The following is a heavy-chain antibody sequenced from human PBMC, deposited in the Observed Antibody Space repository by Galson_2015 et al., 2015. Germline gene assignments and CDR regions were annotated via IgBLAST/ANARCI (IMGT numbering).Heavy chain of an antibody. D-gene: IGHD3-10*01. V-gene: IGHV3-33*01. Sequence: SLRLSCAASGFTFSSYGMHWVRQAPGKGLEWVAVIWYDGSNKYYADSVKGRFAISRDNSKNTLYLQMNSLRAEDTAVYYCASGSYGSGSYYDYWGQGTLSPSPQ. CDR3: ASGSYGSGSYYDY. J-gene: IGHJ4*02. CDR2: IWYDGSNK. CDR1: GFTFSSYG.